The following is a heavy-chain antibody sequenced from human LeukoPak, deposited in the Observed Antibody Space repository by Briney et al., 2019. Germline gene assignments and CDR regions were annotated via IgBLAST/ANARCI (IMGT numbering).Heavy chain of an antibody. CDR2: IEPAGSAT. Sequence: HPGGSLRPSCGASGFAFSSYWMTWLRQAPGKGLEFVANIEPAGSATYYADSVKGRFTISRDNTKNLLYLQMNSLTAEDSAVYHCGRFGYVSAVDTWGQGALVTVSS. CDR1: GFAFSSYW. V-gene: IGHV3-7*01. CDR3: GRFGYVSAVDT. D-gene: IGHD2-15*01. J-gene: IGHJ5*02.